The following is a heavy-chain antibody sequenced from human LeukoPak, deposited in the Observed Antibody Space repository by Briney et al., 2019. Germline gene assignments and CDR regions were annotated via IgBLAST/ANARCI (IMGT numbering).Heavy chain of an antibody. CDR2: INHSGST. D-gene: IGHD4-23*01. Sequence: SETLSLTCAVYGGSFSGYYWGWIRQPPGKGLEWIGEINHSGSTNYNPSLKSRVTISVDTSKNQFSLKLSSVTAADTAVYYCARLRPTTVVPKSRAFDIWGQGTMVTVSS. CDR1: GGSFSGYY. CDR3: ARLRPTTVVPKSRAFDI. V-gene: IGHV4-34*01. J-gene: IGHJ3*02.